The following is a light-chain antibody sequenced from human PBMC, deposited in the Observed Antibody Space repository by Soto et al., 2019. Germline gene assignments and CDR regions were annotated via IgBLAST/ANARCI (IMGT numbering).Light chain of an antibody. CDR1: QTISIW. V-gene: IGKV1-5*01. Sequence: DIQMTQSPSTLSASVGDRVTITCRARQTISIWLAWYQQKPGKAPKLLMYDPSILESGVPSRFSGSGSGTEFTLSISRLQPDEFATYYCQRYNSYRTFGQGTTVEIK. CDR3: QRYNSYRT. CDR2: DPS. J-gene: IGKJ1*01.